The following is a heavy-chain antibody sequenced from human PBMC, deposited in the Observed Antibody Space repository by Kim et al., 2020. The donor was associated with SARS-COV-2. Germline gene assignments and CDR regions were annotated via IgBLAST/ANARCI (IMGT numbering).Heavy chain of an antibody. CDR3: AKSYDILTGPLDAFDI. CDR2: MNPNSGNT. J-gene: IGHJ3*02. CDR1: GYTFTSYD. V-gene: IGHV1-8*01. Sequence: ASVKVSCKASGYTFTSYDINWVRQATGQGLEWMGWMNPNSGNTGYAQKFQGRVTMTRNTSISTAYMELSSLRSEDTAVYYCAKSYDILTGPLDAFDIWGQGTMVTVSS. D-gene: IGHD3-9*01.